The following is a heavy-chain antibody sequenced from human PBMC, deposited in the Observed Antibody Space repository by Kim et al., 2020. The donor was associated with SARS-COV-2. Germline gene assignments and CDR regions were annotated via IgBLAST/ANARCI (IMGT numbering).Heavy chain of an antibody. CDR3: ARQGLPYSFHFDY. CDR2: IYYSGST. D-gene: IGHD2-21*01. Sequence: SETLSLTCTVSGGSISSSSYYWGWIRQPPGKGLEWIGSIYYSGSTYHNPSLKSRVTISVDTSKNQFSLKLSSVTAADTAVYYCARQGLPYSFHFDYWGQG. V-gene: IGHV4-39*01. CDR1: GGSISSSSYY. J-gene: IGHJ4*02.